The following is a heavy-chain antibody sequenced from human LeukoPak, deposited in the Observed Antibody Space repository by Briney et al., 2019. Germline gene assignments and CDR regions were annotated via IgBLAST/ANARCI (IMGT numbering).Heavy chain of an antibody. D-gene: IGHD3-10*01. V-gene: IGHV3-7*02. J-gene: IGHJ4*02. CDR3: ASSGSGSRY. CDR2: IKQDGSEK. CDR1: GXTFSSYW. Sequence: GGSLRLSCAASGXTFSSYWMSWVRQAPGKGLEWVANIKQDGSEKYYVDSVKGRFTISRDNAKNSLYLQMNSLRAEDTAVYYCASSGSGSRYWGQGTLVTVSS.